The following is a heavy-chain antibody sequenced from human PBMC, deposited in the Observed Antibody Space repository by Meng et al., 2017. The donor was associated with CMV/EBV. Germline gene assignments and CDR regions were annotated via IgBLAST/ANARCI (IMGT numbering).Heavy chain of an antibody. CDR1: GGTFSSYA. D-gene: IGHD2-2*02. J-gene: IGHJ6*02. CDR2: IIPIFGTA. V-gene: IGHV1-69*05. Sequence: SVKVSCKASGGTFSSYAISWVRQAPGQGLEWMGGIIPIFGTANYAQKFQGRVTMTTDTSTSTAYMELRSPRSDDTAVYYCARDGRGIWDCSSTSCYNPYYYYGMDVWGQGTTVTVSS. CDR3: ARDGRGIWDCSSTSCYNPYYYYGMDV.